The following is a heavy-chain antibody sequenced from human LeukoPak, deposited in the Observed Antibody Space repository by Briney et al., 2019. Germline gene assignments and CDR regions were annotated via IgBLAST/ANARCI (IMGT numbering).Heavy chain of an antibody. CDR3: ARGVVVAATEGFDY. CDR1: GGTFNNYD. CDR2: IIPIFGIA. J-gene: IGHJ4*02. V-gene: IGHV1-69*10. Sequence: GASVKVSCKASGGTFNNYDISWVRQAPGQGLEWMGGIIPIFGIANYAQKFQGRVTITADTSTSTAYMGLSSLRSEDTAVYYCARGVVVAATEGFDYWGQGTLVTVSS. D-gene: IGHD2-15*01.